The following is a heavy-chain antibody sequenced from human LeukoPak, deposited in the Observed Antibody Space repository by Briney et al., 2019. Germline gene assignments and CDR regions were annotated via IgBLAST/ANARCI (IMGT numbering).Heavy chain of an antibody. CDR2: IKQDGSEK. V-gene: IGHV3-7*01. D-gene: IGHD3-3*01. CDR1: GFTFSSSW. J-gene: IGHJ6*03. Sequence: GGSLRLSCAASGFTFSSSWMSWVRQAPGKGLEWVANIKQDGSEKYYVDSVKGRFTISRDSANNSLYLQMNSLRAEDTAVYFCARVDYDFWSGYPMGNYYYYYMDVWGKGTTVTVSS. CDR3: ARVDYDFWSGYPMGNYYYYYMDV.